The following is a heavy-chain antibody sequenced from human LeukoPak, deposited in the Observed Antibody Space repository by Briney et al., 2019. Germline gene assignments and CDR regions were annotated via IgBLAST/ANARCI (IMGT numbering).Heavy chain of an antibody. D-gene: IGHD3-22*01. CDR2: FDPEDGET. CDR3: ATVSYYYDSSRYQGYFQH. J-gene: IGHJ1*01. CDR1: GYTLTELS. V-gene: IGHV1-24*01. Sequence: GASVKVSCKVSGYTLTELSIHWVRQAPGKGLEWMGGFDPEDGETIYAQRFQGRVTMTEDTSTDTAYMELSSLRSEDGAVYYCATVSYYYDSSRYQGYFQHWGQGTLVTVSS.